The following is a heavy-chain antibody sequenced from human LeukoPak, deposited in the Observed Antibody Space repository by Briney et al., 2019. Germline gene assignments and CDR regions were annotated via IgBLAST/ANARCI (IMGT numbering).Heavy chain of an antibody. Sequence: SETLSLTCTVSGGSVSSGSYYWSWIRQPPGKGLEWIGYIYYSGSTNYNPSLKSRVTITVDTSKNQFSLKLSSVTAADTDVYYCASAHYDYVWGSYRPFDYWGQGTLVTVSS. D-gene: IGHD3-16*02. CDR2: IYYSGST. J-gene: IGHJ4*02. V-gene: IGHV4-61*01. CDR3: ASAHYDYVWGSYRPFDY. CDR1: GGSVSSGSYY.